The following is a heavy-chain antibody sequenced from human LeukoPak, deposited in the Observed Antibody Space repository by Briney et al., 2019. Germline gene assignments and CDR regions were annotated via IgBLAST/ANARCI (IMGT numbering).Heavy chain of an antibody. V-gene: IGHV3-7*03. J-gene: IGHJ4*02. Sequence: GGSLRLSCAASGFTFSSYWMSWVRQAPGKGQEWVANIKQDGSEKYYVDSVKGRFTISRDNAKNSLYLQMNSLRAEDTAVYYCARDGACSGGSCYSPYFDYWGQGTLVTVSS. CDR3: ARDGACSGGSCYSPYFDY. CDR1: GFTFSSYW. D-gene: IGHD2-15*01. CDR2: IKQDGSEK.